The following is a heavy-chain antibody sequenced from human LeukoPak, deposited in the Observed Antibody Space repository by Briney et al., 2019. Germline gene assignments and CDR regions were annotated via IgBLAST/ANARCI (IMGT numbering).Heavy chain of an antibody. CDR3: ARELAAAGTSNYYYYMDV. CDR1: GYTFTGYY. Sequence: VASVKVSCKASGYTFTGYYIHWVRQAPGQGLEWMGWINPNSGGTNYAQKFQGRVTMTRDTSISTAYMELSRLRSDDTAVYYCARELAAAGTSNYYYYMDVWGKGTTVTVSS. V-gene: IGHV1-2*02. J-gene: IGHJ6*03. D-gene: IGHD6-13*01. CDR2: INPNSGGT.